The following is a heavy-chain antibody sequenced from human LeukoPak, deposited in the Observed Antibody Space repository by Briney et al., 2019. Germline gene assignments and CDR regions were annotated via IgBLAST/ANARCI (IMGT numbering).Heavy chain of an antibody. V-gene: IGHV3-30*02. CDR2: IRYDGSNK. D-gene: IGHD6-13*01. Sequence: QPGGSLRLSCVASGFTFSSYGMHWVRQAPGKGLEWVAFIRYDGSNKYYADSVKGRFTISRDNSKNTLYLQMNSLRAEDTAVYYCAKDGIAAAGTFDYWGQGTLVTVSS. J-gene: IGHJ4*02. CDR1: GFTFSSYG. CDR3: AKDGIAAAGTFDY.